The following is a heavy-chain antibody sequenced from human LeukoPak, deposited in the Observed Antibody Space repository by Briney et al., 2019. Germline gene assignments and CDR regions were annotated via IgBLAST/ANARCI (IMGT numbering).Heavy chain of an antibody. CDR3: ARYSSSWSLFDY. Sequence: PSETLSLTCTISGASISSFYWSWIRQPPGKGLEWIGCINYSGSTNYNPSLKSRVTISIDTSKNQFSLKLSSVTAADTAVYYCARYSSSWSLFDYWGQGTLVTVSS. CDR2: INYSGST. J-gene: IGHJ4*02. D-gene: IGHD6-13*01. V-gene: IGHV4-59*08. CDR1: GASISSFY.